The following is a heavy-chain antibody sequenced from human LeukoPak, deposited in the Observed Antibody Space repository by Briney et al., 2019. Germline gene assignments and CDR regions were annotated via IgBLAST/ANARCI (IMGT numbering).Heavy chain of an antibody. J-gene: IGHJ6*03. CDR2: INHSGST. Sequence: KASETLSLTCTVSGGSISSYYWSWIRQPPGKGLEWIGEINHSGSTNYNPSLKSRVTISVDTSKNQFSLKLSSVTAADTAVYYCARLPRKAASYYYYYMDVWGKGTTVTISS. D-gene: IGHD6-13*01. CDR1: GGSISSYY. CDR3: ARLPRKAASYYYYYMDV. V-gene: IGHV4-34*01.